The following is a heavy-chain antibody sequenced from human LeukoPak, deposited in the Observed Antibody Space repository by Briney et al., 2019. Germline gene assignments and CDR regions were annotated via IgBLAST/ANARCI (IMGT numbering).Heavy chain of an antibody. CDR2: IYYSGST. CDR3: ARLVGATLDAFDI. D-gene: IGHD1-26*01. CDR1: GGSISSHY. V-gene: IGHV4-59*11. J-gene: IGHJ3*02. Sequence: SETLSLTCTASGGSISSHYWSWIRQPPGKGLEWIGYIYYSGSTNYNPSLKSRVTISVDTSKNQFSLKLSSVTAADTAVYYCARLVGATLDAFDIWGQGTMVTVSS.